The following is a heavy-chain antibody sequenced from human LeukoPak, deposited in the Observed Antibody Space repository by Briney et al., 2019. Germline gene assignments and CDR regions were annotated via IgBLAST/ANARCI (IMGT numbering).Heavy chain of an antibody. Sequence: PGGSLRLSFAASGFTFSSYSMNWERQAPGKGLEWVSSISSSSSYIYYADSVKGRFTISRDNAKNSLYLQMNSLRAEDTAVYYCARDSMADAFDIWGQGTMVTVSS. D-gene: IGHD2-8*01. V-gene: IGHV3-21*01. J-gene: IGHJ3*02. CDR2: ISSSSSYI. CDR3: ARDSMADAFDI. CDR1: GFTFSSYS.